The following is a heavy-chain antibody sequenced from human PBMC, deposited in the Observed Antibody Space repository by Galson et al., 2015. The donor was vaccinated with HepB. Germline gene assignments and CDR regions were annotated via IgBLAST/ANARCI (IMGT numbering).Heavy chain of an antibody. CDR3: ARALRYSGRSYDDY. J-gene: IGHJ4*02. V-gene: IGHV3-30*03. CDR2: TSYDGIYK. Sequence: SLRLSCATSGFTFSAHAMHWVRQAPGKGLEWVTITSYDGIYKYYADSVRGRFTISRDNSKNTLSLQMNSLRADDTAVYYCARALRYSGRSYDDYWGQGTLVTVSS. D-gene: IGHD1-26*01. CDR1: GFTFSAHA.